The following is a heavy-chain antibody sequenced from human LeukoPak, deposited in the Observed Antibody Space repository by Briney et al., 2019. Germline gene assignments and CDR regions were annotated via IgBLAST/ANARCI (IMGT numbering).Heavy chain of an antibody. J-gene: IGHJ4*02. CDR2: ISSSSSYI. V-gene: IGHV3-21*01. CDR3: ARDSSTVTNIDY. Sequence: GGSLRLSCAASGFTLSSYSMNWVRQAPGKGLEWVSSISSSSSYIYYADSVKGRFTISRDNAKNSLYLQMNSLRAEDTAVYYCARDSSTVTNIDYWGQGTLVTVSS. D-gene: IGHD4-17*01. CDR1: GFTLSSYS.